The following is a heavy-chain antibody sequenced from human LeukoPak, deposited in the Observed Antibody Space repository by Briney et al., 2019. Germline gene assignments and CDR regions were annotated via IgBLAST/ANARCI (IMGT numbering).Heavy chain of an antibody. D-gene: IGHD3-22*01. Sequence: GGSLRLSCAASGFTFSSYFMHCVRQAPGKGLEWVAVIWYDGSNKYYADSVKGRFTISRDNSKNTLYLQMNSLRAEDTAVYYCAREEVVIRPYFDYWGQGTLVTVSS. CDR2: IWYDGSNK. V-gene: IGHV3-33*01. CDR3: AREEVVIRPYFDY. CDR1: GFTFSSYF. J-gene: IGHJ4*02.